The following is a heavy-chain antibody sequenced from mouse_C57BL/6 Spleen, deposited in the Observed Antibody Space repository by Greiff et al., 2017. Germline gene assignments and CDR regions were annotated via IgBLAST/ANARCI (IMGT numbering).Heavy chain of an antibody. CDR2: IYPGSGST. V-gene: IGHV1-55*01. Sequence: VQLQQPGAELVKPGASVKMSCKASGYTFTSYWITWVKQRPGQGLEWIGDIYPGSGSTNYNEKFKSKATLTVDTSSSTAYMQLSSLTSEDSAVYYCARNYDYDDAMDDWGQGTSVTVSS. J-gene: IGHJ4*01. D-gene: IGHD2-4*01. CDR3: ARNYDYDDAMDD. CDR1: GYTFTSYW.